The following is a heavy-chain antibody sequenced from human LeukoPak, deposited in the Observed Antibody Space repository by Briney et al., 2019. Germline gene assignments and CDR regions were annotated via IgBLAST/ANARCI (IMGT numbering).Heavy chain of an antibody. V-gene: IGHV4-34*01. CDR1: GGSFSGYY. Sequence: SETLSLTCAVYGGSFSGYYWSWIRQPPGKGLEWIGEINHSGSTNYNPSLKSRVTISVDTSKNQFSLKLSSVTAADTAVYYCAKGSWYDPNWFDPWGQGTLVTVSS. J-gene: IGHJ5*02. CDR2: INHSGST. CDR3: AKGSWYDPNWFDP. D-gene: IGHD6-13*01.